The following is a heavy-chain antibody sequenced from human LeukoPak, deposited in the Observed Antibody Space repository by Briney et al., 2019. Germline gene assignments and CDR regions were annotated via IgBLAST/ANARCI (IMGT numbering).Heavy chain of an antibody. V-gene: IGHV3-74*01. D-gene: IGHD3-10*01. CDR1: GFTFSRFW. CDR2: ISSDGSNT. J-gene: IGHJ4*02. Sequence: GRSLGLSCAASGFTFSRFWTHWVRQAPGKGLVWVSRISSDGSNTNYADSVKGRFTISRDNAKNTLYLQMDSLTGDDTAVYYCASRNFGSSPFDYWGQGTLVTVSS. CDR3: ASRNFGSSPFDY.